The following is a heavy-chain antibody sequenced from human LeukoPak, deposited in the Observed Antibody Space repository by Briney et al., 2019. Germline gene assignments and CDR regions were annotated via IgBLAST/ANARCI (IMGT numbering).Heavy chain of an antibody. D-gene: IGHD3-16*01. CDR2: IIPILGIA. CDR3: ARGPGGVQSPHC. CDR1: GGTFSSYA. J-gene: IGHJ4*02. V-gene: IGHV1-69*04. Sequence: WASVSVSCTASGGTFSSYAISWVRQAPGQGLEWMGRIIPILGIANYAQKFPGRVTITADKSTSTAYMELSSLRPEDTAVYYCARGPGGVQSPHCWGQGTLVTVSS.